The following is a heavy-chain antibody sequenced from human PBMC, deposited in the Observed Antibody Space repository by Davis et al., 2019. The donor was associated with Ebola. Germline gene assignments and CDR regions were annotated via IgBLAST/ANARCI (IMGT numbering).Heavy chain of an antibody. Sequence: SETLSLTCTVSGGSISSYYWSWIRQPPGKGLEWIGYIYYSGSTNYNPSLKSRVTISVDTSKNQFSLKLSSVTAADTAVYYCARVYYDFWSGYYTLYYFDYWGQGTLVTVSS. D-gene: IGHD3-3*01. CDR1: GGSISSYY. CDR2: IYYSGST. V-gene: IGHV4-59*01. CDR3: ARVYYDFWSGYYTLYYFDY. J-gene: IGHJ4*02.